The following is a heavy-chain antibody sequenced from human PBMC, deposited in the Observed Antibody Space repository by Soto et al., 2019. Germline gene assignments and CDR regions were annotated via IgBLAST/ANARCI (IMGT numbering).Heavy chain of an antibody. V-gene: IGHV1-46*01. J-gene: IGHJ6*02. CDR3: ARLNFSSTSCYYYYGIDV. CDR1: GYTFTSYY. CDR2: INPSGGST. Sequence: ASVKVSCKASGYTFTSYYMHWVRQAPGQGLEWMGIINPSGGSTSYAQKFQGRVTMTRDTSTSTVYMELSSLRSEDTAVYYCARLNFSSTSCYYYYGIDVWGQRTTDTVSS. D-gene: IGHD2-2*01.